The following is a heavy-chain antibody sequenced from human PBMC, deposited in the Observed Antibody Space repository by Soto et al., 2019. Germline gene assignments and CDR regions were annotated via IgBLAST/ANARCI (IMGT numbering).Heavy chain of an antibody. CDR1: GDSVSSNSAA. Sequence: SQTLSLTCAISGDSVSSNSAAWNWIRQSPSRGLEWLGRTYYRSKWYNDYAVSVKSRITINPDISKNQFSLQLNSVTPEDTAVYYCASQPRSSWPHYYYYGMDVWGQGTTVTVSS. CDR3: ASQPRSSWPHYYYYGMDV. J-gene: IGHJ6*02. CDR2: TYYRSKWYN. D-gene: IGHD6-13*01. V-gene: IGHV6-1*01.